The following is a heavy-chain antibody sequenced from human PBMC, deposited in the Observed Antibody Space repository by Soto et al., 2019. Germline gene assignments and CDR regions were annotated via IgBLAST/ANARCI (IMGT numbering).Heavy chain of an antibody. CDR2: IYTGGTT. CDR3: ARDVPSWSPDSDYFGLDV. V-gene: IGHV3-53*01. J-gene: IGHJ6*02. CDR1: GFSVSSYY. D-gene: IGHD2-2*01. Sequence: EVQLMESGGGLIQPGGSLRLSCAASGFSVSSYYMTWVRQAPGKGLEWVSVIYTGGTTYYADSVRGRFTISRDNSKNTLYLQMRSLRAEDTALYYCARDVPSWSPDSDYFGLDVWGQGTTVTVSS.